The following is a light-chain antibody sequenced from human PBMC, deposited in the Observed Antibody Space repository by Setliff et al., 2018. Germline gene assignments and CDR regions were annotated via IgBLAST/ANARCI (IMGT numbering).Light chain of an antibody. J-gene: IGLJ1*01. CDR1: SSDVGGYNY. Sequence: ALAQPASVSGSPGQSITISCTGTSSDVGGYNYVSWFQHHPGKAPKLMIYDVNKRPSGVSNRFSGSKSGNTASLTISGLQAEDETDYSCSSYTSSSTDVFGTGTKVTVL. CDR3: SSYTSSSTDV. CDR2: DVN. V-gene: IGLV2-14*03.